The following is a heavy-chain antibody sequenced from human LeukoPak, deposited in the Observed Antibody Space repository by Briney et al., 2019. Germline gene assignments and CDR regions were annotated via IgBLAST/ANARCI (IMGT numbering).Heavy chain of an antibody. CDR1: GFSLSTTGVG. J-gene: IGHJ4*02. D-gene: IGHD4-23*01. Sequence: SGPTLVKPTQTLTLTCTFSGFSLSTTGVGVGWIRQPPGKALEWLALIYWDDDKRYSPSLKSRLTITKDTSKNQVVFTMTNMGPVDTATYFCAHRVTNSLFDYWGQGTLVTVSS. CDR3: AHRVTNSLFDY. CDR2: IYWDDDK. V-gene: IGHV2-5*02.